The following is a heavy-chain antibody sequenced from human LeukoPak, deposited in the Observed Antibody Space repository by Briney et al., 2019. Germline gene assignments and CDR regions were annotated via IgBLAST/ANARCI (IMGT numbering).Heavy chain of an antibody. J-gene: IGHJ4*02. D-gene: IGHD6-13*01. CDR1: GFTFSSYA. V-gene: IGHV3-30-3*01. CDR3: ARGRWAPFDC. CDR2: ISYDGSNK. Sequence: AGGSLRLSCAASGFTFSSYAMHWVRQAPGKGLEWVAVISYDGSNKYYADSVKGRFTISRDNSKNTLYLQMNSLRAEDTALYYCARGRWAPFDCWGQGTLVTVSS.